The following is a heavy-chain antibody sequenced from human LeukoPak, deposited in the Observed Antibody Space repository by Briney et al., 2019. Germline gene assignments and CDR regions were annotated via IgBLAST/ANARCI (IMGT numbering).Heavy chain of an antibody. D-gene: IGHD6-6*01. CDR2: INPSGGST. J-gene: IGHJ4*02. CDR3: ARGLSSGFDY. V-gene: IGHV1-46*01. CDR1: GYTFTNYG. Sequence: GASVKVSCKPSGYTFTNYGMHWVRQAPGQGLEWMGIINPSGGSTSYAQKFQGRVTMTRDTSTSTVYMELSSLRSEDTAVYYCARGLSSGFDYWGQGTLVTVSS.